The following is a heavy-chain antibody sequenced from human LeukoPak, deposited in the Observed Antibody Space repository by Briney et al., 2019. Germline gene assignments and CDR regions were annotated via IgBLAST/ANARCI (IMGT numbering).Heavy chain of an antibody. CDR3: AKGGKWDVTPFDY. D-gene: IGHD1-26*01. CDR2: IKQDGSEK. V-gene: IGHV3-7*03. J-gene: IGHJ4*02. CDR1: GFTFSNYW. Sequence: GGSLRLSCAASGFTFSNYWMSWVRQAPGKGLEWVVNIKQDGSEKCYVDSVKGRFTISRDNAKNSLYLQMNSLRAEDTAVYYCAKGGKWDVTPFDYWGQGTLDTVSS.